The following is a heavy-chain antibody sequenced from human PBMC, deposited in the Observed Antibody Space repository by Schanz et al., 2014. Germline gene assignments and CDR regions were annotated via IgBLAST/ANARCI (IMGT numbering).Heavy chain of an antibody. V-gene: IGHV3-30*04. J-gene: IGHJ4*02. CDR2: VPFDGSQK. Sequence: QVQLVESGGGVVQPGRSLRLSCAASGFTFSSYALHWVRQAPGKGLEWVAFVPFDGSQKFYADSVKGRFTISRDNSKSTLYLQMNSLRAEDTAVYYCAKDGPGGSGSYSADGGMDVWGQGTLVTVSS. CDR1: GFTFSSYA. CDR3: AKDGPGGSGSYSADGGMDV. D-gene: IGHD3-10*01.